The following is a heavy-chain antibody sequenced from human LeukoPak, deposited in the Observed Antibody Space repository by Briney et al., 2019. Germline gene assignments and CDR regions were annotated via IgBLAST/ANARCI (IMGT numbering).Heavy chain of an antibody. CDR2: VYSSETS. V-gene: IGHV4-31*03. Sequence: SETLSLTCTVSGGSVSSGSYYWSWIRQHPGKGLEWIGYVYSSETSYYNPSLKSRVTISVETSKNQFSLKLTSVTAADTAVFYCARLSWDWAFDYWGQGTLVTVSS. CDR1: GGSVSSGSYY. J-gene: IGHJ4*02. CDR3: ARLSWDWAFDY. D-gene: IGHD3/OR15-3a*01.